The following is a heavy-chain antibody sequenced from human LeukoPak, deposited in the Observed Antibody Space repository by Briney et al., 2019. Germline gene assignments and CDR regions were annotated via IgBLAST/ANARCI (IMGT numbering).Heavy chain of an antibody. CDR3: AKWGDYDILTGYYDSDY. Sequence: GASLRLSCAASGFIFSNYAMSWFRQPPGKGLDWVSAIGGRDGYTYYADSVKGRFTVSRDDPKNTLYLQMNTLRVEDTAVYYCAKWGDYDILTGYYDSDYWGHGTLVTVSS. V-gene: IGHV3-23*01. D-gene: IGHD3-9*01. CDR1: GFIFSNYA. CDR2: IGGRDGYT. J-gene: IGHJ4*01.